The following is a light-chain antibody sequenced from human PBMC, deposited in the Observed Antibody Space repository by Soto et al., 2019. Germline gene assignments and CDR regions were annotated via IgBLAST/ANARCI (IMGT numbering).Light chain of an antibody. Sequence: QPVLTQSSSASASLGSSVKLTCTLSSGHSSYIIAWHQQQPGKAPRYLMKLEGSGSYNKGSGVPDRFSGSSSGADRYLTISNLQSEDEADYYCETWDSNCVVFGGGTKVTVL. J-gene: IGLJ2*01. CDR3: ETWDSNCVV. CDR1: SGHSSYI. V-gene: IGLV4-60*03. CDR2: LEGSGSY.